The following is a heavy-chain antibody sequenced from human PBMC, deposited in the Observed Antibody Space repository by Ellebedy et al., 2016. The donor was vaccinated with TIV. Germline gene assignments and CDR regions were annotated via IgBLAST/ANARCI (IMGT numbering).Heavy chain of an antibody. V-gene: IGHV1-69*06. CDR3: ARVGNYDFWSGLEGLSKYAMDV. J-gene: IGHJ6*02. D-gene: IGHD3-3*01. CDR1: GGTFNSQV. CDR2: VIALFGST. Sequence: SVKVSCXASGGTFNSQVFTWVRQAPGQGLEWMGGVIALFGSTNYAQKFQGRVKITADKSTSTVYMELSSLRSEDTAVYYCARVGNYDFWSGLEGLSKYAMDVWGQGTTVIVTS.